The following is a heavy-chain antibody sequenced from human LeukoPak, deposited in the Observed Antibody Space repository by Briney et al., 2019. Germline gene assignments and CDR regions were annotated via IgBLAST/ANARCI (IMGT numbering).Heavy chain of an antibody. CDR2: ISGSGGST. D-gene: IGHD3-22*01. J-gene: IGHJ4*02. Sequence: GGSLRLSCAASGFTFSSYAMSWVRQAPGKGLEWVSAISGSGGSTYYADSVKGRFTISRDNSKNTLYLQMNSLRAEDTAVYYCARAAYYYDSSGPYFDYWGQGTLVTVSS. CDR1: GFTFSSYA. CDR3: ARAAYYYDSSGPYFDY. V-gene: IGHV3-23*01.